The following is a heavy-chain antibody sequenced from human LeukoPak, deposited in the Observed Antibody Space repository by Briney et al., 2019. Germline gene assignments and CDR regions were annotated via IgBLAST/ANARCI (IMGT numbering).Heavy chain of an antibody. J-gene: IGHJ5*02. CDR1: GGAIRSYY. Sequence: SETLSLTCTVSGGAIRSYYWAWLRQPPGKGLEWLAYTSYSDSGSTNYNPSLKGRVTISVDTSKNQFSLKLSSVTAADTAVFYCARHYYYGSGSYHWFDPWGQGTLVTVSS. V-gene: IGHV4-59*12. D-gene: IGHD3-10*01. CDR2: TSYSDSGST. CDR3: ARHYYYGSGSYHWFDP.